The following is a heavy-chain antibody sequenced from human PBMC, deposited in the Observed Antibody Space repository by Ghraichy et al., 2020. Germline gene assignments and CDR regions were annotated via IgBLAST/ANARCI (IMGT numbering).Heavy chain of an antibody. V-gene: IGHV3-7*01. CDR3: ARDSGVGGP. CDR2: INQDESQR. J-gene: IGHJ5*02. Sequence: ETLSLTCAASGFTFSANWMSWVRQAPGKGLEWVAHINQDESQRHYVDSVRGRFTVSRDYAKNSVYLQMDSLRVEDTAVYYCARDSGVGGPWGQGTLVTVSS. CDR1: GFTFSANW. D-gene: IGHD3-10*01.